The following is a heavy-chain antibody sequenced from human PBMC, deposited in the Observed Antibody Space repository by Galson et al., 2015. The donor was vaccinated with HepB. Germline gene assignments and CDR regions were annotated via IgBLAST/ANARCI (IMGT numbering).Heavy chain of an antibody. Sequence: SLRLSCAASGFTFSSYGMHWVRQAPGKGLEWVAVISYDGSNKYYADSVKGRFTISGDNSKNTLYLQMNSLRAEDTAVYYCAKAIVVVVAATPLPLDYWGQGTLVTVSS. CDR2: ISYDGSNK. V-gene: IGHV3-30*18. J-gene: IGHJ4*02. CDR1: GFTFSSYG. CDR3: AKAIVVVVAATPLPLDY. D-gene: IGHD2-15*01.